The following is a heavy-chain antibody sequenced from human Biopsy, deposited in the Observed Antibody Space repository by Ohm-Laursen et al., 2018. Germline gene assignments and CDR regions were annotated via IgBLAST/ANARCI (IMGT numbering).Heavy chain of an antibody. D-gene: IGHD3-10*01. Sequence: GASVKVSCKTSANIFTDYYMHWVRQAPGQGLEWMGWMNPDSGNTGYAQNFQGRVTMTRNTSISTAYMELSSLRSEDTAVYFCARADPPLFYYGSGSSNWFDPWGQGTLVTVSS. J-gene: IGHJ5*02. CDR1: ANIFTDYY. CDR2: MNPDSGNT. V-gene: IGHV1-8*02. CDR3: ARADPPLFYYGSGSSNWFDP.